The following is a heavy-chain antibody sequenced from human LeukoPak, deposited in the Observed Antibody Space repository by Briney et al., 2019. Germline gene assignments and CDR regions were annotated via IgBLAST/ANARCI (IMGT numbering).Heavy chain of an antibody. Sequence: GGSLRLSCAASGFTFSSYSMNWVRQAPGKGLVWVSHIKSDGSSTTYADSVKGRFTISRDNTKNTLYLQMNSLRAEDTAVYYCASRILTSFDYWGQGTLVTVSS. CDR3: ASRILTSFDY. CDR2: IKSDGSST. J-gene: IGHJ4*02. D-gene: IGHD2/OR15-2a*01. V-gene: IGHV3-74*01. CDR1: GFTFSSYS.